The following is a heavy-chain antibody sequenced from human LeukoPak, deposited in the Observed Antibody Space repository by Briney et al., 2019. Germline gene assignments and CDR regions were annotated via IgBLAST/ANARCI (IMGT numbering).Heavy chain of an antibody. D-gene: IGHD4-17*01. V-gene: IGHV5-51*01. CDR2: IYPGDSDT. CDR1: GYSFPSYW. J-gene: IGHJ4*02. CDR3: ARRCGDYGIDY. Sequence: GESLKISCKGSGYSFPSYWIGWVRQMPGKGLEWMGIIYPGDSDTIYSPSFQGQVTISADKSIYTAYLQWSSLKASDTAMYYCARRCGDYGIDYWGQGTLVTVSS.